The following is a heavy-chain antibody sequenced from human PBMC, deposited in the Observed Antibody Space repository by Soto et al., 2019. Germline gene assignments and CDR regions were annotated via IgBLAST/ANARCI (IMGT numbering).Heavy chain of an antibody. J-gene: IGHJ3*01. D-gene: IGHD1-26*01. Sequence: QVQLVESGGGVGQPGRSLRLSCAASGFTFSRYGMHWVRQAPGKGLEWVALISYDGSNTYYADSVQGRFTISRDNSKSILNLRMHSLRDEDSAIYYCAKDKWELLLRYAFDVWGQGTMVTVSS. V-gene: IGHV3-30*18. CDR2: ISYDGSNT. CDR3: AKDKWELLLRYAFDV. CDR1: GFTFSRYG.